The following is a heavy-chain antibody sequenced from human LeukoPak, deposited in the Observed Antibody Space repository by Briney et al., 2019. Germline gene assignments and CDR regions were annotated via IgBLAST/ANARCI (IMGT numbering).Heavy chain of an antibody. CDR1: GGSISSSSYY. CDR3: ARQGYCSSTSCFNWFDP. V-gene: IGHV4-39*01. D-gene: IGHD2-2*01. CDR2: IYYSGGT. J-gene: IGHJ5*02. Sequence: GSLRLSCTVSGGSISSSSYYWGWIRQPPGTGLEWIGSIYYSGGTYYNPSLKSRVTIFVDTSKNQFSLKLSSVTAADTAVYYCARQGYCSSTSCFNWFDPWGQGTLVTVSS.